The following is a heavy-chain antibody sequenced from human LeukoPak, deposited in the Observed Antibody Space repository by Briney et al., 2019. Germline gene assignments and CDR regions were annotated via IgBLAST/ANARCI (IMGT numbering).Heavy chain of an antibody. V-gene: IGHV3-53*01. CDR2: IYSGGST. D-gene: IGHD4-17*01. CDR3: ARDYGDYDRRDY. J-gene: IGHJ4*02. CDR1: VFTSTSPG. Sequence: GGSLRLSCAASVFTSTSPGMSWVRQAPGKGLEWVSVIYSGGSTYYADSVKGRFTISRDNSKNTLYLQMNSLRAEDTAVYYCARDYGDYDRRDYWGQGTLVTVSS.